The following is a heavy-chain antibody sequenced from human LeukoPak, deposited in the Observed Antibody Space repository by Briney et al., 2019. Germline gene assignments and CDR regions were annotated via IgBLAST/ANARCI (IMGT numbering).Heavy chain of an antibody. CDR2: ISSSGDVT. V-gene: IGHV3-23*01. CDR3: AKDRPNYYHISGSYYKRNGDY. Sequence: GGXXRLSCAASGFTFSTYAMSWVGQAPGKGLEGVSAISSSGDVTYYIDSVKGGFTISRENSKNKLYTQMSGLRAEDTALYYCAKDRPNYYHISGSYYKRNGDYWGRGTLVTVSS. D-gene: IGHD3-22*01. J-gene: IGHJ4*02. CDR1: GFTFSTYA.